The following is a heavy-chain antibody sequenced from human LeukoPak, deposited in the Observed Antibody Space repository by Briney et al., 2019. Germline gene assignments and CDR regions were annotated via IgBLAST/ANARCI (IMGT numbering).Heavy chain of an antibody. CDR1: GFTFSSFA. J-gene: IGHJ1*01. D-gene: IGHD1-26*01. Sequence: PGGSLRLSCAASGFTFSSFAMSWVRQAPGKGLEWVSDINGSGGITYYADFVKGRFTISRDNSKNTLYLQMNSLRAEDTAVYYCGKKGVGTTVRFHLCFWGQGTLGNGSS. CDR2: INGSGGIT. CDR3: GKKGVGTTVRFHLCF. V-gene: IGHV3-23*01.